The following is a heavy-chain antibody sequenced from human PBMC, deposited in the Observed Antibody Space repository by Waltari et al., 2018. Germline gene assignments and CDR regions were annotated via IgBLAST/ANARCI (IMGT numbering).Heavy chain of an antibody. Sequence: EVQLLESGGGLVQPGGSLRLSFAAYGFTFSSYALIWVRQAPGKGLEWVSAISGSGGSTYYADSVKGRFTISRDNSKNTLYLQMNSLRAEDTAVYYCAKSTRNYFDYWGQGTLGTVSS. CDR3: AKSTRNYFDY. J-gene: IGHJ4*02. CDR2: ISGSGGST. V-gene: IGHV3-23*01. D-gene: IGHD5-12*01. CDR1: GFTFSSYA.